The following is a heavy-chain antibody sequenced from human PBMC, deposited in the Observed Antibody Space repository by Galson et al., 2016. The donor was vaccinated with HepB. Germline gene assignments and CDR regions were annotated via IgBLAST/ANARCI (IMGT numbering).Heavy chain of an antibody. Sequence: SVKVSCKASGYIFHNYVVHWVRQAPGQRLEWMGWMNAGNGRTHYPQTLQDRVTITRDTSASTAYMNVSSLTSDAASVYFCSRARADYYFNYGFDFWAQGTTVSVSS. D-gene: IGHD4/OR15-4a*01. V-gene: IGHV1-3*01. CDR3: SRARADYYFNYGFDF. J-gene: IGHJ6*02. CDR2: MNAGNGRT. CDR1: GYIFHNYV.